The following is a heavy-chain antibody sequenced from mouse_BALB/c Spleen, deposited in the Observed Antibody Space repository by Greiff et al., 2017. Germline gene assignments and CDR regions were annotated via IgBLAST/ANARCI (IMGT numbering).Heavy chain of an antibody. J-gene: IGHJ2*01. Sequence: EVKLQESGPSLVKPSQTLSLTCSVTGDSITSGYWNWIRKFPGNKLEYMGYISYSGSTYYNPSLKSRISITRDTSKNQYYLQLNSVTTEDTATYYCARYYYGSSEPYFDYWGQGTTLTVSS. V-gene: IGHV3-8*02. CDR1: GDSITSGY. CDR2: ISYSGST. D-gene: IGHD1-1*01. CDR3: ARYYYGSSEPYFDY.